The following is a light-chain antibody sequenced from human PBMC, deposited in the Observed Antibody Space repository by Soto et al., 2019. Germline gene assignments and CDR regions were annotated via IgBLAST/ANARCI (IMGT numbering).Light chain of an antibody. CDR2: NDG. V-gene: IGLV3-21*02. Sequence: SYELTQPPSVSVAPGQTARLACGGNNIGRRSVHWYQQRPGQAPVLVVYNDGDRPSGIPERFSGSNSGNSATLTISRVEAGDEAVYYCQVWDSGSDHRVFGGGTKLTVL. J-gene: IGLJ2*01. CDR1: NIGRRS. CDR3: QVWDSGSDHRV.